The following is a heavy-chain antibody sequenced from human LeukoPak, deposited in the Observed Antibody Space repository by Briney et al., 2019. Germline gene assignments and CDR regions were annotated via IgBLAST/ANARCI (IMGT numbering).Heavy chain of an antibody. J-gene: IGHJ4*02. V-gene: IGHV3-49*04. CDR1: GFSFGDYA. D-gene: IGHD5-18*01. Sequence: GGSLRLSCAASGFSFGDYAMSWVRQAPGKGLEWVGFIKTKAYGGTPEYAASVEGRFTISRDDSKSIAYLQMNSLKSEDTAVYYCTRARGYSYGYVDYWGQGTLVTVSS. CDR3: TRARGYSYGYVDY. CDR2: IKTKAYGGTP.